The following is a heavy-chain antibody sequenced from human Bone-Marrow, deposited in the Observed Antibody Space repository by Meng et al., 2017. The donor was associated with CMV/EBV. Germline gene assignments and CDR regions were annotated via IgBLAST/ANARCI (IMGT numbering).Heavy chain of an antibody. V-gene: IGHV1-8*01. J-gene: IGHJ6*02. D-gene: IGHD3-9*01. CDR3: ARDESGILTGYSSYYYGMDV. CDR2: MNPNSGNT. CDR1: GYTFTNYD. Sequence: ASVKVSCKASGYTFTNYDINWVRQATGQGLEWMGWMNPNSGNTGYTQKFQGRVTMTRNTPITTAYMELSSLRSEDTAVYYCARDESGILTGYSSYYYGMDVWGQGTTVTVSS.